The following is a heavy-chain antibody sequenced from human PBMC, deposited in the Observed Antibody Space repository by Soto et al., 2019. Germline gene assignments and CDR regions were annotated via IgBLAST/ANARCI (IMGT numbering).Heavy chain of an antibody. Sequence: QVQLQESGPGLVKPSQTLSLTCTVSGGSISSGGYYCNWIRQHPGKGLEWIGYIYYSGRTYYNPSLKSRVTISVDTSKNQFSLKLSSVTAADTAVYYCASCYGLPSNWFDPWGQGTLVTVSS. J-gene: IGHJ5*02. D-gene: IGHD2-2*01. V-gene: IGHV4-31*03. CDR2: IYYSGRT. CDR3: ASCYGLPSNWFDP. CDR1: GGSISSGGYY.